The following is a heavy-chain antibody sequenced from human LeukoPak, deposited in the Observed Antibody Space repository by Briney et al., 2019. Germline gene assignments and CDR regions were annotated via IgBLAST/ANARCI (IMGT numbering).Heavy chain of an antibody. CDR2: IYYSGST. J-gene: IGHJ6*02. D-gene: IGHD3-3*01. Sequence: PSETLSLTCTVSGGSISSYYWSWIRQPPGKGLEWLGYIYYSGSTNYNPSLKSRVTISVDTSKNQFSLKLSSVTAADTAVYYCARARSGDFWSGYYYYYGMDVWGQGATVTVSS. CDR3: ARARSGDFWSGYYYYYGMDV. CDR1: GGSISSYY. V-gene: IGHV4-59*01.